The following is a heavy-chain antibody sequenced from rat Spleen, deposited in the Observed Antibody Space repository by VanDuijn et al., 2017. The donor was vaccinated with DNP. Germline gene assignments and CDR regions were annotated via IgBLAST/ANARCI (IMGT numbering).Heavy chain of an antibody. Sequence: EVQVMESGGGLVQPGNSLKLSCATSGITFSTAWMYWYRQFPEKRLEWVARIKAKSNNYATDYTESVKGRFTISRDDSKSSIYLQMDNLKEEDTAVYYCAWNGYNSGYWGQGVMVTVSS. CDR3: AWNGYNSGY. CDR2: IKAKSNNYAT. J-gene: IGHJ2*01. CDR1: GITFSTAW. V-gene: IGHV6-6*01. D-gene: IGHD1-4*01.